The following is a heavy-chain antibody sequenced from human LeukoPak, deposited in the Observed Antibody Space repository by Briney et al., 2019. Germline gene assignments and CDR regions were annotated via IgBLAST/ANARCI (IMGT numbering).Heavy chain of an antibody. CDR3: ARHKLSPWFGELSFPAFDI. CDR1: GGSISSYY. D-gene: IGHD3-10*01. CDR2: IYYSGSA. J-gene: IGHJ3*02. Sequence: SETLSLTCTVSGGSISSYYWSWIRQPPGKGLEWVGYIYYSGSANYNPSLKSRVTISVDTSKNQFSLKLSSVTAADTAVYYCARHKLSPWFGELSFPAFDIWGQGTMVTVSS. V-gene: IGHV4-59*08.